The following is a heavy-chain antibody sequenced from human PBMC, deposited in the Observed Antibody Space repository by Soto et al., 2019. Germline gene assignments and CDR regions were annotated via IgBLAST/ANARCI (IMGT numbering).Heavy chain of an antibody. CDR2: IYHSGST. CDR3: ARGEAYDSSGYYEKLRYFDS. CDR1: GGSISRSNW. Sequence: PSETLSLTCAVSGGSISRSNWWSWVRQPPGKGLEWIGEIYHSGSTNYNPSLKSRVTISVDKSKNQFSLKLSSVTAADTAVYYCARGEAYDSSGYYEKLRYFDSWGQGTLVTVSS. V-gene: IGHV4-4*02. J-gene: IGHJ4*02. D-gene: IGHD3-22*01.